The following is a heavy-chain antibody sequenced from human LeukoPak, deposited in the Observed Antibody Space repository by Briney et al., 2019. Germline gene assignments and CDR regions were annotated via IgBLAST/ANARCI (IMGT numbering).Heavy chain of an antibody. CDR2: ISGSGDST. CDR3: AKGKGVVRASYDY. D-gene: IGHD3-10*01. J-gene: IGHJ4*02. CDR1: GFTFSDYY. V-gene: IGHV3-23*01. Sequence: PGGSLRLSCASSGFTFSDYYMSWIRQAPGKGLEWVSGISGSGDSTYFADSVKGRFTISRDNSKNTLYLQMDSLRAEDTAAYYCAKGKGVVRASYDYWGQGTLVTVSS.